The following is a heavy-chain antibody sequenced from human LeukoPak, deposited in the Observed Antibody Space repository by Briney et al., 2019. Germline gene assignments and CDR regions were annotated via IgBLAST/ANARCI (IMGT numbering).Heavy chain of an antibody. CDR2: INPNSGGT. V-gene: IGHV1-2*02. Sequence: ASVKVPCKASGYTFTGYYMHWVRQAPGQGLEWMGWINPNSGGTNYAQKFQGRVTMTRDTSISTAYMELSRLRSDDTAVYYCARGDRDGYNWDDLGIDYWGQGTLVTVSS. D-gene: IGHD5-24*01. CDR1: GYTFTGYY. CDR3: ARGDRDGYNWDDLGIDY. J-gene: IGHJ4*02.